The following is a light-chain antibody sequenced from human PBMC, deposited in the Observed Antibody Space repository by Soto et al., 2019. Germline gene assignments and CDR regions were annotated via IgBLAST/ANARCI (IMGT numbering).Light chain of an antibody. CDR1: SSDVGGYNY. CDR2: DVS. V-gene: IGLV2-14*01. CDR3: SSYTSSSTGA. J-gene: IGLJ1*01. Sequence: QSALTQPASVSGSPGQSITISCTGTSSDVGGYNYVSWYQQHPGKAPKLMIYDVSNRPSGVSNRFSGSKSGNTASLTISGLQAEDEADYYCSSYTSSSTGAFGTGTKVTVL.